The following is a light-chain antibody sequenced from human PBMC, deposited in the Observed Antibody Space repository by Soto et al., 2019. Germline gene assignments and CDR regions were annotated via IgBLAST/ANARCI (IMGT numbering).Light chain of an antibody. CDR3: QSTDTNAAWV. V-gene: IGLV3-25*02. J-gene: IGLJ3*02. CDR1: ELSKQF. Sequence: SYELTQPSSVSVSPGETARINCSGDELSKQFTYWYQQKPGQAPVLLIYKDTERPSGISERFAGSSSGTTVALTIAVVQAGDEAHYYCQSTDTNAAWVFGGGTKLTVL. CDR2: KDT.